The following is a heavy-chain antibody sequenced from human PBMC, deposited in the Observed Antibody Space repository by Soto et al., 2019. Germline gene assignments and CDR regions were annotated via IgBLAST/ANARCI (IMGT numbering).Heavy chain of an antibody. CDR1: GGTFSSYA. J-gene: IGHJ5*02. CDR3: ARLTQSWAGATGNLWFDP. Sequence: ASVKVSCKASGGTFSSYAISWVRQAPGQGLEWMGGIIPIFGTANYAQKFQGRVTITADESTSTAYMELSSLRSEDTAVYYCARLTQSWAGATGNLWFDPWGQGTLVTVSS. CDR2: IIPIFGTA. D-gene: IGHD1-26*01. V-gene: IGHV1-69*13.